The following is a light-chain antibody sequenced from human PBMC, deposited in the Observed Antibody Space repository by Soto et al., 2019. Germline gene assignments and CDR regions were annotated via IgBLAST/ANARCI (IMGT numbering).Light chain of an antibody. Sequence: QSALTQPRSVSGSPGQSVTISCTGTSSDVGGYNYVSWYQQHPGKAPKVMIYDVSKRPSGVPDRFSGSKSGNTASLTISGLQAEDESDYYCCSYAGMYTPYGFGTGTKLTGL. CDR3: CSYAGMYTPYG. V-gene: IGLV2-11*01. CDR2: DVS. CDR1: SSDVGGYNY. J-gene: IGLJ1*01.